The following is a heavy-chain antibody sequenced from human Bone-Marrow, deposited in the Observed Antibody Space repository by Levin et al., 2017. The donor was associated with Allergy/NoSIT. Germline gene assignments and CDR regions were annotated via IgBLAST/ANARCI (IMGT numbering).Heavy chain of an antibody. CDR3: TRLSEWEPDDY. V-gene: IGHV3-73*01. D-gene: IGHD1-26*01. CDR2: IKSRANSHAT. J-gene: IGHJ4*02. CDR1: GFTFSGST. Sequence: HPGGSLRLSCAASGFTFSGSTMHWVRQASGKGLEWVGRIKSRANSHATAYAASVKGRFTISRDDSKNTAYLQMNSLKTEDTAVYYCTRLSEWEPDDYWGQGTLVTVSS.